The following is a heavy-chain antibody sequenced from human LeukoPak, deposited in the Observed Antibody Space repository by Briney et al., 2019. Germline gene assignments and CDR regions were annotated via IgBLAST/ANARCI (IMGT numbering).Heavy chain of an antibody. J-gene: IGHJ3*02. V-gene: IGHV4-59*08. CDR2: IDYTWNT. CDR1: GGSISGYH. D-gene: IGHD3-22*01. CDR3: ARLDRPGGRTGDVFDI. Sequence: PSETLSLTCTVSGGSISGYHWSWFRQPTGKGLEWIGYIDYTWNTNYSPSLKSRVTMSLDMSKNQFSLEMNSVTAADTAMFYCARLDRPGGRTGDVFDIWGQGTMVTVSS.